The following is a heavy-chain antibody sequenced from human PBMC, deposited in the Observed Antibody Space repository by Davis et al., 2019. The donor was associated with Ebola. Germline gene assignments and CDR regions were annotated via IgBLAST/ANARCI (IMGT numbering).Heavy chain of an antibody. Sequence: VSVNVSCKASGYTFTSYAMHWVRQAPGQRLEWMGWINAGNGNTKYSQKFQGRVTITRDTSASTAYMELSSLRSEDTAVYYCARELCSGGSCYPNWFDPCGQGTLVTVSS. CDR3: ARELCSGGSCYPNWFDP. D-gene: IGHD2-15*01. CDR2: INAGNGNT. J-gene: IGHJ5*02. CDR1: GYTFTSYA. V-gene: IGHV1-3*01.